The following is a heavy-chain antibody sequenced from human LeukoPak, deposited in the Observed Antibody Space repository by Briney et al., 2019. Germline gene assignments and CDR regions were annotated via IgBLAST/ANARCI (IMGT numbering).Heavy chain of an antibody. Sequence: SVKVSCKASGFTFTSSAVQWVRQARGQRLEWIGWIVVGSGNTNYAQKFQERVTITRDMSTSTAYMELSSLRSEDTAVYYCAADPVGATYYYYYYMDVWGKGITVTVSS. CDR3: AADPVGATYYYYYYMDV. V-gene: IGHV1-58*01. D-gene: IGHD1-26*01. CDR1: GFTFTSSA. CDR2: IVVGSGNT. J-gene: IGHJ6*03.